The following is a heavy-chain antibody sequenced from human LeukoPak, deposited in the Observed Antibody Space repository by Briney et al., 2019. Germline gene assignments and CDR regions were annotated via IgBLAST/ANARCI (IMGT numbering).Heavy chain of an antibody. Sequence: GASVKVSCKASGYTLTSYGISWVRQAPGQGLEWMGWISAYNGNTNYAQKLQGRVTMTTDTSTSTAYMELRSLRSDDTAVYYCARERITISHYGMDVWGQGTTVTVSS. V-gene: IGHV1-18*01. CDR3: ARERITISHYGMDV. J-gene: IGHJ6*02. CDR2: ISAYNGNT. CDR1: GYTLTSYG. D-gene: IGHD3-3*01.